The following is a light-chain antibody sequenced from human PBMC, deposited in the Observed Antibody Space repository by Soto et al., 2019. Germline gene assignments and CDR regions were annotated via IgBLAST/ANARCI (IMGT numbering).Light chain of an antibody. CDR1: SSDVGGSNF. Sequence: QSALTQPASVSDSPGQSITISCTGTSSDVGGSNFVSWYQQHPGKPPTLIIYDVANRPSGVSNRFSGSKSGSTASLIISRLQTEDEADYYCVSYTSSTTYVFGTGTKLTVL. CDR2: DVA. V-gene: IGLV2-14*03. J-gene: IGLJ1*01. CDR3: VSYTSSTTYV.